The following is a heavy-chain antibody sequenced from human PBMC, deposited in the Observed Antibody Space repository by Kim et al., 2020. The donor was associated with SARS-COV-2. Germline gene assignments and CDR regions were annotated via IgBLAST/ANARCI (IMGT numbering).Heavy chain of an antibody. Sequence: GGSLRLSCAASGFTFSDSPMHWVRQASGKGLEWVGRIRSKVYYYATSYAASVKGRFTISRDDSESTAYLQMNSMKTEDTAVYYCTRIPGTTLAFWVAFDVWGPGTIVTVSP. CDR1: GFTFSDSP. V-gene: IGHV3-73*01. J-gene: IGHJ3*01. D-gene: IGHD1-1*01. CDR2: IRSKVYYYAT. CDR3: TRIPGTTLAFWVAFDV.